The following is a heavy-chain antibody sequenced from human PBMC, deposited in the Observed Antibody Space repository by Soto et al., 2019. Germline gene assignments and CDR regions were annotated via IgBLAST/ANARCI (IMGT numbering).Heavy chain of an antibody. CDR3: AREGPADGLDI. J-gene: IGHJ3*02. CDR2: ISSSGSTK. Sequence: GGSLRLSCAASGFTFSSYSMNWVRQAPGKGLECVSYISSSGSTKYYADSVKGRFTISRDNAKNSLFLQMNSLRAEDTAVYYCAREGPADGLDIWGQGTMVTVSS. V-gene: IGHV3-48*04. CDR1: GFTFSSYS.